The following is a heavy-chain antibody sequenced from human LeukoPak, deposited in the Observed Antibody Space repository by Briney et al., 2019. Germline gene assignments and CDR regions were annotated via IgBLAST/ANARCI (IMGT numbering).Heavy chain of an antibody. J-gene: IGHJ3*02. Sequence: KPSETLSLTCTVSGGSISSGSYYWSWIRQPAGKGLEWIGRIYTSGSTNYNPSLKSRVTISVDTSKNQFSLKPSSVTAADTAVYYCASYCGGDCYPLKDAFDIWGQGTMVTVSS. D-gene: IGHD2-21*01. CDR2: IYTSGST. CDR3: ASYCGGDCYPLKDAFDI. V-gene: IGHV4-61*02. CDR1: GGSISSGSYY.